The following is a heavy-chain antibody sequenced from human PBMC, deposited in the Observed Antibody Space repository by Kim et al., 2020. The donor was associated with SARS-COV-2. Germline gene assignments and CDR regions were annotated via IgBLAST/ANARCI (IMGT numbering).Heavy chain of an antibody. CDR2: IYHSGST. CDR1: GGSISSSNW. Sequence: SETLSLTCAVSGGSISSSNWWSWVRQPPGKGLEWIGEIYHSGSTNYNPSLKSRVTISVDKSKNQFSLKLSSVTAADTAVYYCARDPGYSSGWYVLEYYYGMDVWGQGTTVTVSS. CDR3: ARDPGYSSGWYVLEYYYGMDV. D-gene: IGHD6-19*01. V-gene: IGHV4-4*02. J-gene: IGHJ6*02.